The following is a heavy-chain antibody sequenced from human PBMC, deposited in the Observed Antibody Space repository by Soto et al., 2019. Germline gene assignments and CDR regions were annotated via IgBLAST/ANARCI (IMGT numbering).Heavy chain of an antibody. V-gene: IGHV5-10-1*01. CDR2: IDPGDTYA. CDR1: GYTFTTFW. D-gene: IGHD2-2*01. Sequence: GESLKISCTGFGYTFTTFWISWGRQMPWKGLEWMGRIDPGDTYATYSPAFQGHVTISADKATSTAYLQWSSLKASDTAMYFCARIYCTTTTCDSWFDPWGQGTLVTVSS. J-gene: IGHJ5*02. CDR3: ARIYCTTTTCDSWFDP.